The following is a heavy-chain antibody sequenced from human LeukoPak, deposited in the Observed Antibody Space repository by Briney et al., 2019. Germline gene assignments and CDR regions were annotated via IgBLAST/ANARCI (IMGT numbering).Heavy chain of an antibody. CDR2: AYYSGST. CDR3: ARASFNVVFGNWFDP. V-gene: IGHV4-39*01. CDR1: SVSIGSSSNY. J-gene: IGHJ5*02. Sequence: PSETLSLTCTVSSVSIGSSSNYWGWIRQAPGKGLEWIGNAYYSGSTFYNPSLKSRVTISVDTSKNQFSLKLRSVTAADTAIYYCARASFNVVFGNWFDPWGQGTLVTVSS. D-gene: IGHD2-8*01.